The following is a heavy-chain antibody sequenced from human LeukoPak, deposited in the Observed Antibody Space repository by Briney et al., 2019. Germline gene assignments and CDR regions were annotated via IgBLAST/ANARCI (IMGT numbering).Heavy chain of an antibody. CDR2: IFPGDSDR. D-gene: IGHD6-13*01. V-gene: IGHV5-51*01. J-gene: IGHJ4*02. CDR3: ARLSWDQYFFDY. Sequence: KVSCKASGYTFTGYYMHWVRQMPGKGLEWMAIIFPGDSDRRYSLSFQGQVTISADRSIRTAYLRWSSLKASDTAIYYCARLSWDQYFFDYWGQGTLVTVSS. CDR1: GYTFTGYY.